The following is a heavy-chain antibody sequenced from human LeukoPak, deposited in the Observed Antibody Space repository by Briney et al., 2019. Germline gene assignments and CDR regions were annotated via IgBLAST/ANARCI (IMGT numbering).Heavy chain of an antibody. D-gene: IGHD6-19*01. CDR2: IYRSGST. J-gene: IGHJ4*02. CDR3: ARRHSSGWFYY. Sequence: PSETLSLTCTVSGYSISNGYYWDWIRRPPGRGLGWIGNIYRSGSTSYNPSLKSRVTISVDTSKNQFSLKVNSVTAADTAVYYCARRHSSGWFYYWGQGTLVTVSS. V-gene: IGHV4-38-2*02. CDR1: GYSISNGYY.